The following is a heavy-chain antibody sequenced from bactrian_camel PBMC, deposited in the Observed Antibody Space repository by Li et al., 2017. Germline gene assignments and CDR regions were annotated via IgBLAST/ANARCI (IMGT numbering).Heavy chain of an antibody. V-gene: IGHV3S53*01. Sequence: VQLVESGGGSVQAGGSLRLSCEATGVRYSYNCVGWFRQAPGKEREEVAAIGSGGITRYADSVKGRFTISKDNAKNTLYLQMDSLKPEDTAMYYCAADLSAYCRSGLPPLWKDFNYWGQGTQVTVS. CDR3: AADLSAYCRSGLPPLWKDFNY. J-gene: IGHJ6*01. CDR1: GVRYSYNC. D-gene: IGHD1*01. CDR2: IGSGGIT.